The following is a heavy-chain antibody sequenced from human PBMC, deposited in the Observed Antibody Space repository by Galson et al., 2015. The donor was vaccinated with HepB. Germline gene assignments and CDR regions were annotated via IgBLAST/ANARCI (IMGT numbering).Heavy chain of an antibody. CDR1: GYTFTSYG. J-gene: IGHJ5*02. V-gene: IGHV1-18*04. Sequence: SVKVSCKASGYTFTSYGISWVRQAPGQGLEWMGWISAYNGSTNCAQKLQGRVTMTTDTSTSTAYMELGSLRSDDTAVYYCARGPGDYYDSSGYYSYNWFDPWGQGTLVTVSS. D-gene: IGHD3-22*01. CDR3: ARGPGDYYDSSGYYSYNWFDP. CDR2: ISAYNGST.